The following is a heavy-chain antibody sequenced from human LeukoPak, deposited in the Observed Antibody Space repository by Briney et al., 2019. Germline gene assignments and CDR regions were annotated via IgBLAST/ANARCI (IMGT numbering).Heavy chain of an antibody. D-gene: IGHD3-3*01. J-gene: IGHJ4*02. CDR2: ISAYNGNT. V-gene: IGHV1-18*01. CDR3: ARDLEGRNDFWSGYPQPNY. CDR1: GYTFTSYG. Sequence: ASVKVSCKASGYTFTSYGISWVRQAPGQGLEWMGWISAYNGNTNYAQNLQGRVTMTTDTSTSTANMELRSLRSEDTAVYYCARDLEGRNDFWSGYPQPNYWGQGTLVTVSS.